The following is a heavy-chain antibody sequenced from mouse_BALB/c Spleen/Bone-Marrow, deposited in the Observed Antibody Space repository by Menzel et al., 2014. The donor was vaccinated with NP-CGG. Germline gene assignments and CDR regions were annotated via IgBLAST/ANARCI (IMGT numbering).Heavy chain of an antibody. V-gene: IGHV14-3*02. D-gene: IGHD2-4*01. CDR2: IDPANGNT. CDR3: ASYDYGYYFDY. CDR1: GFNIKDTY. J-gene: IGHJ2*01. Sequence: VQLKQSGAELVKPGASVKLSCTASGFNIKDTYMQWVKQRPEQGLEWIGRIDPANGNTKYDPKFQGKATITADTSSNTAYLQLSSLTSDDTAVYYCASYDYGYYFDYWGQGTTLTVSS.